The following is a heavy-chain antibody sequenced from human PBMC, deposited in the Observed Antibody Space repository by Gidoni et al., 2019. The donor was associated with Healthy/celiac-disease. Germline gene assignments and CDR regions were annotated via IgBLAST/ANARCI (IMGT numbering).Heavy chain of an antibody. J-gene: IGHJ4*02. CDR2: INHSGST. V-gene: IGHV4-34*01. CDR3: ARHRPHYYDSSGYYYRY. Sequence: QVQLQQWGAGLLKPSETLSLTCAVYGGSFSGYYWSWIRQPPGKGLEWIGEINHSGSTNYNPSLKSRVTISVDTSKNQFSLKLSSVTAADTAVYYCARHRPHYYDSSGYYYRYWGQGTLVTVSS. CDR1: GGSFSGYY. D-gene: IGHD3-22*01.